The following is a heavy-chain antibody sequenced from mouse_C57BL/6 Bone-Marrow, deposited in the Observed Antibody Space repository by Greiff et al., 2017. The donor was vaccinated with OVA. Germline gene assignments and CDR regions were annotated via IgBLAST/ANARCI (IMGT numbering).Heavy chain of an antibody. Sequence: VQLQQSGPGLVQPSQSLSITCTVSGFSLTSYGVHWVRQSPGKGLEWLGVIWSGGSTDSNAAFISRLSISKDNSKSQVFFKMNSLQADDTAIYYGARHYYGSSYDYAMDYWGQGTSVTVSS. CDR2: IWSGGST. CDR1: GFSLTSYG. D-gene: IGHD1-1*01. V-gene: IGHV2-2*01. CDR3: ARHYYGSSYDYAMDY. J-gene: IGHJ4*01.